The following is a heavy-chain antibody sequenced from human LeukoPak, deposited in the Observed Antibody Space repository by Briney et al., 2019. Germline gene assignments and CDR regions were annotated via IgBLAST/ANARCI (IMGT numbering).Heavy chain of an antibody. CDR2: LNRDGTRT. CDR3: ARDRGGYSTDLDF. J-gene: IGHJ4*02. CDR1: GFTFSNAW. V-gene: IGHV3-23*01. Sequence: GGSLRLSRAASGFTFSNAWMNWVRQAPGKGLEWVSTLNRDGTRTYYSLSSSGRFIVSRDNSMNTLYLQMNGLRADDTAVYYCARDRGGYSTDLDFWGQGTLVTVTS. D-gene: IGHD6-13*01.